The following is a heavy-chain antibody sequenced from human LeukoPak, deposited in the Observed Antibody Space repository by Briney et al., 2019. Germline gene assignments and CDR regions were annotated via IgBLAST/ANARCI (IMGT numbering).Heavy chain of an antibody. J-gene: IGHJ4*02. Sequence: GGSLRLSCAASGFTFSSYSMNWVRQAPGKGLEWVSSISSSSSYIYYADSVKGRFTISRDNAKNSLYLQMNSLRAEDTAVYYCARDSGLGYCSSTSCSHFDYWGQGTLVTVSS. CDR1: GFTFSSYS. CDR2: ISSSSSYI. V-gene: IGHV3-21*01. D-gene: IGHD2-2*01. CDR3: ARDSGLGYCSSTSCSHFDY.